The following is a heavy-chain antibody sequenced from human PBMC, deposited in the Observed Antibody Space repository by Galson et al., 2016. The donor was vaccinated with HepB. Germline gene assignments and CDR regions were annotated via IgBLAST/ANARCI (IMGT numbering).Heavy chain of an antibody. CDR1: GFTFSRYE. CDR2: ISNGGVDI. CDR3: ARTREDGETHYPTVYFHL. Sequence: SLRLSCAASGFTFSRYEMNWVRQAPGKGLEWISYISNGGVDIYYVDSVKGRFTISRDNAKNSLYLQMNSLRAGDTAVYYCARTREDGETHYPTVYFHLWGQGTLVTVSS. J-gene: IGHJ1*01. D-gene: IGHD4-11*01. V-gene: IGHV3-48*03.